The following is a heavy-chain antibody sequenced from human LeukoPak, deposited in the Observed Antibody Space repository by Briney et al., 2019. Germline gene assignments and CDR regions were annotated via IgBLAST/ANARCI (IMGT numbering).Heavy chain of an antibody. D-gene: IGHD2-21*02. Sequence: GGSLTDSCAASGFTFSGSSLHWVRQASGKGLEWVGRIGTTADNYATAYAASVKGRFTISRDDSKNTAYLQMNSLKTEDTAVYYCSGVVTPIYYWGQGTLVTVSS. CDR1: GFTFSGSS. J-gene: IGHJ4*02. CDR3: SGVVTPIYY. CDR2: IGTTADNYAT. V-gene: IGHV3-73*01.